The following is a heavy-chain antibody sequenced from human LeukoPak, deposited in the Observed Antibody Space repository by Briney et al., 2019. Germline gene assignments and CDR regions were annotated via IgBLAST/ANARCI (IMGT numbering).Heavy chain of an antibody. CDR3: AHWVVTATIVGNWFDP. CDR2: IHWDDDK. CDR1: GFSLSTSGVG. D-gene: IGHD2-21*02. V-gene: IGHV2-5*02. J-gene: IGHJ5*02. Sequence: SGPTLSHPTQPLTLTCTFSGFSLSTSGVGVGWIRQPPVKALEWLALIHWDDDKRYIPSLKSRLTITKDTSKNQVVLTMPNMDPVDTATYYCAHWVVTATIVGNWFDPWGQGTLVTVSS.